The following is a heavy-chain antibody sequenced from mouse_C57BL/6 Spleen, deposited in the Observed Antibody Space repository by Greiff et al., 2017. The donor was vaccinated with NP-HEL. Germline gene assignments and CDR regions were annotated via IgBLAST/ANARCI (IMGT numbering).Heavy chain of an antibody. CDR3: ARSGDYYGSSNAMDY. V-gene: IGHV1-81*01. Sequence: VQLQQSGAELARPGASVKLSCKASGYTFTSYGISWVKQRTGQGLEWIGEIYPRSGNTYYNEKFKGKATLTADKSSSTAYMELRSLTSEDSAVYFCARSGDYYGSSNAMDYWGQGTSVTVSS. CDR1: GYTFTSYG. CDR2: IYPRSGNT. D-gene: IGHD1-1*01. J-gene: IGHJ4*01.